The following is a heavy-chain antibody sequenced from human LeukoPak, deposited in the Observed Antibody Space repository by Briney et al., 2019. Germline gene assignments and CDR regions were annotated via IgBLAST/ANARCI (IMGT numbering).Heavy chain of an antibody. CDR1: GVTFSSYW. V-gene: IGHV3-7*01. D-gene: IGHD5-18*01. Sequence: GGSLRLSCAASGVTFSSYWMSWVRQAPGKGLEWVANIKQDGSEKYYVGSVKGRFTISRDNAKNSLYLQMNSLRAEDTAVYYCARVPAMVSYWGQGTLVTVSS. CDR2: IKQDGSEK. J-gene: IGHJ4*02. CDR3: ARVPAMVSY.